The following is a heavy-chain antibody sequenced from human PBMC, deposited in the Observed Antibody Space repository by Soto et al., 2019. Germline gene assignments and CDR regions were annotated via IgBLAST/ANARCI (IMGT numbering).Heavy chain of an antibody. D-gene: IGHD1-26*01. Sequence: EVQLVESGGGLVKPGGSLRLSCAASGFTFSSYSMNWVRQAPGKGLEWVSSISSSSSYIYYADSVKGRFTISRDNXXNALYLQMNSRRAEDTAVYYCARELGDPLQSYFDYWGQGTLVTVSS. CDR2: ISSSSSYI. J-gene: IGHJ4*02. CDR3: ARELGDPLQSYFDY. V-gene: IGHV3-21*01. CDR1: GFTFSSYS.